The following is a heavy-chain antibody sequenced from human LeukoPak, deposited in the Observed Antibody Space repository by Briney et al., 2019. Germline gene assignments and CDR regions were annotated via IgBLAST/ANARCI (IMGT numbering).Heavy chain of an antibody. Sequence: GASMKLSCTASGYTFNRFGISWVRQAPGQGLEWMGWICAYNDNLNYAQRFQGRVTMTTDTSTSTAYMELRSLRSDDTAVYYCAREIAADAPHYYGLDVWGQGTTVTVSS. D-gene: IGHD6-13*01. CDR2: ICAYNDNL. CDR1: GYTFNRFG. CDR3: AREIAADAPHYYGLDV. V-gene: IGHV1-18*01. J-gene: IGHJ6*02.